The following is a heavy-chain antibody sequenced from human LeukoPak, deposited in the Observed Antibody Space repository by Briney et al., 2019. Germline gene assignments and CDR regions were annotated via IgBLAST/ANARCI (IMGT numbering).Heavy chain of an antibody. CDR2: IYTSGST. J-gene: IGHJ6*03. Sequence: PSETLSLTCTVSGGSISSYYWSWIRQPPGKGLEWIGRIYTSGSTNYNPSLKSRVTMSVDTSKNQFSLKLSSVTAADTAVYYCARGRCSSRWFGELLGPQRCYYYYMDVWGKGTTVTISS. CDR1: GGSISSYY. V-gene: IGHV4-4*07. D-gene: IGHD3-10*01. CDR3: ARGRCSSRWFGELLGPQRCYYYYMDV.